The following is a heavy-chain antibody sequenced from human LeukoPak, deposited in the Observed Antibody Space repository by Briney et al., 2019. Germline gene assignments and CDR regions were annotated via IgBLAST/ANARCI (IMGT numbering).Heavy chain of an antibody. CDR1: GGSISGYY. V-gene: IGHV4-4*07. J-gene: IGHJ4*02. CDR3: ARGREMTPLAAYYSFVN. D-gene: IGHD5-24*01. CDR2: VSDSGRA. Sequence: SETLSLTCTVSGGSISGYYWTWIRQPAGKGLEWIGRVSDSGRAYYNPSLESRVTISLDTSNSHFSLKVTSVTAADTAVYYCARGREMTPLAAYYSFVNWGQGTLVSVSS.